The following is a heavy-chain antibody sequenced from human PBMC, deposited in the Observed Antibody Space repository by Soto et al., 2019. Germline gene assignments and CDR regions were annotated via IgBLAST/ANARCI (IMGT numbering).Heavy chain of an antibody. CDR2: ISAYNGNT. CDR3: ARDAPDYGDYTISDY. D-gene: IGHD4-17*01. V-gene: IGHV1-18*01. CDR1: GYTFTSYG. J-gene: IGHJ4*02. Sequence: QVQLVQSGAEVKKPGASVKVSCTASGYTFTSYGISWVRQAPGQGLEWMGWISAYNGNTNYAQKLQGRVTMTTDTSTSTAYMELRSLRSDDTAVYYCARDAPDYGDYTISDYWGQGTLVTVSS.